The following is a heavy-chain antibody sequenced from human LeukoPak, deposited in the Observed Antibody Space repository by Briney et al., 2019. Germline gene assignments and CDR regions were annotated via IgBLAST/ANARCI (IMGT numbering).Heavy chain of an antibody. CDR3: ARGNGSRKTYYYYYYMDV. CDR1: GGTFSSYA. J-gene: IGHJ6*03. V-gene: IGHV1-69*05. CDR2: IFPLFGTA. D-gene: IGHD3-10*01. Sequence: SVKVSCKASGGTFSSYAISWVRQAPGQGLEWMARIFPLFGTANYAQKFQGRVTITTDESTSTAYMELSSLRSEDTAVYYCARGNGSRKTYYYYYYMDVWGKGTTVTVSS.